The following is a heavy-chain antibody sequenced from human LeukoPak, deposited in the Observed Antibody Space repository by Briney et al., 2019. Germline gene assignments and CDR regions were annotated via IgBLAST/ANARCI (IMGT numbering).Heavy chain of an antibody. CDR3: ARGLPLHYNSVGFWIALFVP. CDR1: GVSVTSRVAY. D-gene: IGHD2-21*01. J-gene: IGHJ5*02. Sequence: SETLSLTCTVSGVSVTSRVAYWGWIRQTPGEGLEWIATVYYTVDTYYTPSRKSRVTISVDKSKHQLSLTLPSVSAADTAVYFCARGLPLHYNSVGFWIALFVPWGQGTLVTVSS. CDR2: VYYTVDT. V-gene: IGHV4-39*01.